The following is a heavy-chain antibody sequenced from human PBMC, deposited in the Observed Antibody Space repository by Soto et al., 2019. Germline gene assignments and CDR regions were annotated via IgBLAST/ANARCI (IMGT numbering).Heavy chain of an antibody. Sequence: SETLSLTCTVSGGSVRDSYWTWIRQPPGKGLEWIGYVSASGTTKYSSSLKSRVTMSVDTSKNQFSLKLTSVTAADTAVYYCARDKITGLFDYWGQGTLVTVSS. CDR1: GGSVRDSY. J-gene: IGHJ4*02. CDR3: ARDKITGLFDY. D-gene: IGHD2-8*02. CDR2: VSASGTT. V-gene: IGHV4-59*02.